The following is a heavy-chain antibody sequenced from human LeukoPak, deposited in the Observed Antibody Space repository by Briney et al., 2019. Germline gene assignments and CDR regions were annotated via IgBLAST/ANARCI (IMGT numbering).Heavy chain of an antibody. CDR3: ARDGLSIAAAWGSVYYYYYMDV. CDR1: GGTFSSYA. Sequence: GSSVKVSCKASGGTFSSYAISWVRQAPGQGLEWMGGIIPIFGTANYAQKLQGRVTITTDESTSTAYMELSSLRSEDTAVYYCARDGLSIAAAWGSVYYYYYMDVWGKGTTVTVSS. J-gene: IGHJ6*03. D-gene: IGHD6-13*01. CDR2: IIPIFGTA. V-gene: IGHV1-69*05.